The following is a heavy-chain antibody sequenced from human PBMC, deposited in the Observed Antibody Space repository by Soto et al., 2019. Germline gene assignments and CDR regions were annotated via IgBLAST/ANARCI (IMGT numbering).Heavy chain of an antibody. V-gene: IGHV5-51*01. CDR3: ARAYYYDSSGYRYYFDY. CDR1: GNSFTNYW. Sequence: LGESLKISCKGSGNSFTNYWIGWVRQMPGKGLEWMGIIYPGDSDTRYSPSFQGQVTISADKSISTAYLQWSSLKASDTAMYYCARAYYYDSSGYRYYFDYWGQGTLVTVSS. D-gene: IGHD3-22*01. CDR2: IYPGDSDT. J-gene: IGHJ4*02.